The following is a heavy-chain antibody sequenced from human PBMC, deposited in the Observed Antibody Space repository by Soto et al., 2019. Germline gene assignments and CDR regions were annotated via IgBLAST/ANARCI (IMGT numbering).Heavy chain of an antibody. V-gene: IGHV1-24*01. Sequence: ASVKVSCKASGYTFTDYYIHWVRQAPGKGLEWMGGFDPEDGETIYAQKFQGRVTMTRDTSTSTVYMELSSLRSEDTAVYYCARALQNKGAFDIWGQGTMVTVSS. CDR2: FDPEDGET. CDR1: GYTFTDYY. J-gene: IGHJ3*02. CDR3: ARALQNKGAFDI.